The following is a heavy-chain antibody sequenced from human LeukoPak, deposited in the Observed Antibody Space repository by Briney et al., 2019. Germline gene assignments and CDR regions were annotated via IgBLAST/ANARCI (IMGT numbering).Heavy chain of an antibody. CDR3: ARDQKYGVNSLHDY. CDR1: GGSVSSVSYY. D-gene: IGHD4/OR15-4a*01. J-gene: IGHJ4*02. V-gene: IGHV4-61*01. CDR2: IYYSGNT. Sequence: PSETLSLTCTVSGGSVSSVSYYWSWIRQPSGKGLEWIGYIYYSGNTNYNPSLNSRVTISVDTSKNQFSLKLSSVTAADTAVYYCARDQKYGVNSLHDYWGQGTLVTVSS.